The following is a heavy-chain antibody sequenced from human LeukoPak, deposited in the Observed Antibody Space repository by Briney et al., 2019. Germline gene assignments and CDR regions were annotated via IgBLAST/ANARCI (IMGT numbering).Heavy chain of an antibody. V-gene: IGHV3-30*02. J-gene: IGHJ1*01. Sequence: GALRLSCAASGFTFSGYGMHWVRQAPGKGLEWVAFIRYDGSNKYYADSVKGRFTISRDNSKNTLYLQMNSLRAEDTAVYYCARATYYYDSSGYSEYFQHWGQGTLVTVSS. D-gene: IGHD3-22*01. CDR3: ARATYYYDSSGYSEYFQH. CDR2: IRYDGSNK. CDR1: GFTFSGYG.